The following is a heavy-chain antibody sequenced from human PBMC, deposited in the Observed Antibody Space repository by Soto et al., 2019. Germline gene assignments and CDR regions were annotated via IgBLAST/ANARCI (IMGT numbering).Heavy chain of an antibody. CDR3: AREGGWLNRFDP. V-gene: IGHV3-48*02. D-gene: IGHD6-19*01. J-gene: IGHJ5*02. Sequence: SSSSTIYYADSVKGRFTISRDNAKNSLYLQMNSLRDEDTAVYYCAREGGWLNRFDPWGQGTLVTVSS. CDR2: SSSSTI.